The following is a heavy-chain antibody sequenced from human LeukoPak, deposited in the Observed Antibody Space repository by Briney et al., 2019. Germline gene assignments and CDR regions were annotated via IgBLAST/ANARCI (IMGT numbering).Heavy chain of an antibody. J-gene: IGHJ6*03. CDR2: ISYDGSDK. Sequence: GGSLRLSCAASGFTFSNSAMHWIRQAPGKGLEWVAVISYDGSDKYYADSVKGRFTISRDNSKNTLYLQMNSLRAEDTAVYYCARRLATAYYYYYMDVWGKGTTVTVSS. V-gene: IGHV3-30*04. CDR1: GFTFSNSA. CDR3: ARRLATAYYYYYMDV. D-gene: IGHD2-21*02.